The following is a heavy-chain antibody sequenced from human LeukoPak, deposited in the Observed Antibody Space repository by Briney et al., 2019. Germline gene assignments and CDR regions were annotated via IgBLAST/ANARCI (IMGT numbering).Heavy chain of an antibody. D-gene: IGHD1-26*01. J-gene: IGHJ4*02. CDR1: GYTFTSYA. CDR3: ATKNGGSFYY. CDR2: INTGNGNT. Sequence: ASVKVSRKASGYTFTSYAMHWVRQAPGQSLEWMGWINTGNGNTEYSRKFQGRVTITRDTSARTAYMELSSLRSEDTAVYFCATKNGGSFYYWGQGSLVTVSS. V-gene: IGHV1-3*04.